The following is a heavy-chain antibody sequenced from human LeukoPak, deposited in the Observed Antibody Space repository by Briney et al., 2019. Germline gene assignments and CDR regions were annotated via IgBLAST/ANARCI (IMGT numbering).Heavy chain of an antibody. CDR2: ISSSADNT. V-gene: IGHV3-23*01. Sequence: GGPLRLSCGASGLPVSQNHMIWAPQAPGKGLEWVRSISSSADNTYHADSVKGRFTISRDNSKNTLYLQMNSLRAEDTALYYCAKLTTLNTHYPIDYWGQGTLVTVSS. CDR3: AKLTTLNTHYPIDY. J-gene: IGHJ4*02. CDR1: GLPVSQNH. D-gene: IGHD4-17*01.